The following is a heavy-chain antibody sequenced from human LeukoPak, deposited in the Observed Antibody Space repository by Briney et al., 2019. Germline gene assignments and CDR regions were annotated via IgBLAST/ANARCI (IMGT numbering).Heavy chain of an antibody. CDR3: ARARGVVIIPSVYYYYGMDV. J-gene: IGHJ6*02. CDR2: VYYSGGT. Sequence: SETLSLTCVVSGGSVSGYYWGWIRQPPGRGLEWIGYVYYSGGTNYNPSLKSRVTISVDTSKNQFSLKLSSVTAADTAVYYCARARGVVIIPSVYYYYGMDVWGQGTTVTVSS. CDR1: GGSVSGYY. D-gene: IGHD3-3*01. V-gene: IGHV4-59*02.